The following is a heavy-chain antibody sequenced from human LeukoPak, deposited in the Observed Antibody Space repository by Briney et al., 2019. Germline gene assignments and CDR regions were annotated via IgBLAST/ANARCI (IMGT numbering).Heavy chain of an antibody. CDR2: IKSKTDGGTT. J-gene: IGHJ4*02. D-gene: IGHD1-1*01. CDR1: GFTFSNTW. V-gene: IGHV3-15*01. CDR3: TTDISTTGTARFDY. Sequence: PGGSLRLSCAASGFTFSNTWMSWVRQAPGKGLEWVGRIKSKTDGGTTDYAAPVKGRFTISRDDSKNTLYLQMNSLKTEDTAVYYCTTDISTTGTARFDYWGQGTLVTVSS.